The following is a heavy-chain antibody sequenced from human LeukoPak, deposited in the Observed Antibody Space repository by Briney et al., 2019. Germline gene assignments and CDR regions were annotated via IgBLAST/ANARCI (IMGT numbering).Heavy chain of an antibody. CDR3: ARDRMGTVMVPIDY. CDR1: GGSISSISYY. J-gene: IGHJ4*02. D-gene: IGHD5-18*01. V-gene: IGHV4-39*07. CDR2: IYYSGST. Sequence: PSETLSLTCIVSGGSISSISYYWGWIRQPPGKGLEWIGSIYYSGSTYYNPSLKSRVTISVDTSKNQFSLKLRSVTAADTAVYYCARDRMGTVMVPIDYWGQGTLVTASS.